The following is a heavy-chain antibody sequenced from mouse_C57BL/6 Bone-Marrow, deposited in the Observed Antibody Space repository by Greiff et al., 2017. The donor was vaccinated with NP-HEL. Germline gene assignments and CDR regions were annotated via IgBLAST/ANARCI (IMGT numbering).Heavy chain of an antibody. CDR1: GFTFSSYA. CDR3: TRGGATEAMDY. J-gene: IGHJ4*01. CDR2: ISSGGDYI. D-gene: IGHD3-1*01. V-gene: IGHV5-9-1*02. Sequence: EVKLVESGEGLVKPGGSLKLSCAASGFTFSSYAMSWVRQTPEKRLEWVAYISSGGDYIYYADTVKGRFTISRDNARNTLYLQMSSLKSEDTAMYYCTRGGATEAMDYWGQGTSVTVSS.